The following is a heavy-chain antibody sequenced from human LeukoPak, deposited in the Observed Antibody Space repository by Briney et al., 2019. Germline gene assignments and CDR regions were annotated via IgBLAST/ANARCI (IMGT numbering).Heavy chain of an antibody. V-gene: IGHV4-39*01. Sequence: NPSETLSLTCTVSGGSISSSSYYWGWIRQPPGKGLEWIGSIYYSGSTYYNPSLKSRVTISVDTSKNQFSLKLSSVTAADTAVYYCARQGRMDAYYYGSGSFDYWGQGTLVTVSS. CDR1: GGSISSSSYY. CDR2: IYYSGST. CDR3: ARQGRMDAYYYGSGSFDY. D-gene: IGHD3-10*01. J-gene: IGHJ4*02.